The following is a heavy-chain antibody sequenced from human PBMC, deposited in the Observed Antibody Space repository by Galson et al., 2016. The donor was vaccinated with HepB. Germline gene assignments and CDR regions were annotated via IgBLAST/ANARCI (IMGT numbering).Heavy chain of an antibody. V-gene: IGHV3-23*01. CDR2: ISSTGDST. J-gene: IGHJ4*02. Sequence: SLRLSCAVSGFTFSSFAMSWVRQAPGKGLHWVSTISSTGDSTYYADSVKGRFTISRDNSKNTLYLQMNSLRAEDTAVYYCARAKFDYSDYEAADYWGRGTLVTVSS. D-gene: IGHD4-11*01. CDR3: ARAKFDYSDYEAADY. CDR1: GFTFSSFA.